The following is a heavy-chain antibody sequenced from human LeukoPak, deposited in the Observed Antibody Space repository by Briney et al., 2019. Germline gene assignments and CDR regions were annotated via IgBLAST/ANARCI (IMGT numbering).Heavy chain of an antibody. CDR1: GFTFSSYA. CDR3: AKKDGYCSSTSCYKGAFDI. CDR2: ISGSGGST. D-gene: IGHD2-2*02. J-gene: IGHJ3*02. Sequence: GGSLRLSCAASGFTFSSYAMSWVRQAPGKGLEWVSAISGSGGSTYYADSVKGRFTISRDNTKNTLYLQMNSLRAEDTAVYYCAKKDGYCSSTSCYKGAFDIWGQGTMVTVSS. V-gene: IGHV3-23*01.